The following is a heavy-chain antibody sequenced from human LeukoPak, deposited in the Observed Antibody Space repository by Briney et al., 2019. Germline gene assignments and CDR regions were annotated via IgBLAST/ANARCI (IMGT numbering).Heavy chain of an antibody. D-gene: IGHD3-16*02. V-gene: IGHV1-69*05. CDR3: ARDSRTYVWGSYRPTY. CDR1: GGTFSSYA. J-gene: IGHJ4*02. Sequence: SVKVSCKASGGTFSSYAISWVRQAPGQGLEWMGGIIPIFGTANYAQKIQGRVTITTDESTSTAYMELRSLRSDDTAVYYCARDSRTYVWGSYRPTYWGQGTLVTVSS. CDR2: IIPIFGTA.